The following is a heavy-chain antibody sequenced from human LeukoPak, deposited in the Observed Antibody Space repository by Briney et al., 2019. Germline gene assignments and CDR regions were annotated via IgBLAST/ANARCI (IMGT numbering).Heavy chain of an antibody. V-gene: IGHV3-21*01. CDR3: AKGLGGNGVDY. Sequence: GGSLRLSCAASGFTFSSYSMNWVRQAPGKGLEWVSSISSSSSYIYYADSVKGRFTISRDNSKNTLYLQMNSLRAEDTAVYYCAKGLGGNGVDYWGQGTLVTVSS. J-gene: IGHJ4*02. CDR1: GFTFSSYS. D-gene: IGHD4-23*01. CDR2: ISSSSSYI.